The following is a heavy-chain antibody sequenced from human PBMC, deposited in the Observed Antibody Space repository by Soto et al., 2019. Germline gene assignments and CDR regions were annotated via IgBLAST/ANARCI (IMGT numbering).Heavy chain of an antibody. J-gene: IGHJ4*02. CDR3: ATGHYYESSGYYYDY. CDR1: DDSITTYY. CDR2: ISATGRT. Sequence: ETLSLTCTVSDDSITTYYWNWIRQPAGKGLEWIGRISATGRTNYNPSLKSRVTMSVDTSMNKFSLSLSSVTAADTAVYYCATGHYYESSGYYYDYWGQGTLVTVSS. V-gene: IGHV4-4*07. D-gene: IGHD3-22*01.